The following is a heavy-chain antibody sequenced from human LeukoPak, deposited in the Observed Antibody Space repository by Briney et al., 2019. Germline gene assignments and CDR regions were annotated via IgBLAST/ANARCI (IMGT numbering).Heavy chain of an antibody. CDR3: ARDSPHSGRVD. D-gene: IGHD1-26*01. CDR2: IYTSGST. Sequence: SETLSLTCTVSGGSISSGSYYWSWIRQPAGKGLEWIGRIYTSGSTNYNPSLKSRVTISVDTSKNQFSLKLSSVTAADTAVYYCARDSPHSGRVDWGQGTLVTVSS. CDR1: GGSISSGSYY. V-gene: IGHV4-61*02. J-gene: IGHJ4*02.